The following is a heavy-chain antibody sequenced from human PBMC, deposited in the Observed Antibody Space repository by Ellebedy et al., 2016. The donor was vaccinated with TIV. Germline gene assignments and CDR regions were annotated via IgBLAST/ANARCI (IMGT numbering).Heavy chain of an antibody. V-gene: IGHV4-59*01. J-gene: IGHJ6*02. Sequence: SETLSLTXTVSGGSISSYYWSWIRQPPGKGLEWIGYIYYSGSTNYNPSLKSRVTIPADTSKNQFPLKLSSVTAADTTVYYCARGGGQLVHYYYYGMDVWGQGTTVTVSS. CDR3: ARGGGQLVHYYYYGMDV. D-gene: IGHD6-13*01. CDR1: GGSISSYY. CDR2: IYYSGST.